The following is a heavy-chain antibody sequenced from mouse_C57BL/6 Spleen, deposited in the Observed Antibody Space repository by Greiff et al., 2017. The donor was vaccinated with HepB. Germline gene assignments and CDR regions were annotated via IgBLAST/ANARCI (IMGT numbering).Heavy chain of an antibody. CDR1: GFTFTDYY. V-gene: IGHV7-3*01. CDR3: ARSYYYGSSPDFDY. CDR2: IRNKANGYTT. D-gene: IGHD1-1*01. Sequence: EVHLVESGGGLVQPGGSLSLSCAASGFTFTDYYMSWVRQPPGKALEWLGFIRNKANGYTTEYSASVKGRFTISRDNSQSILYLQMNALRAEDSATYYCARSYYYGSSPDFDYWGQGTTLTVSS. J-gene: IGHJ2*01.